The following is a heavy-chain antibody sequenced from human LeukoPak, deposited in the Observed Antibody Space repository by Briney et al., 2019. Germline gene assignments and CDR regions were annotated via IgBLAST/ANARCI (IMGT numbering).Heavy chain of an antibody. V-gene: IGHV4-39*01. D-gene: IGHD2-8*01. J-gene: IGHJ5*02. CDR3: ARRCTNGVCYMRDNWFDP. Sequence: SETLSLTCTVSGGSISSSSYYWGWIRQPPGKGLEWIGSIDYSGSTYYNPSLKSRVTISVDTSKNQFSLKLSSVTAADTAVYYCARRCTNGVCYMRDNWFDPWGQGTLVTVSS. CDR1: GGSISSSSYY. CDR2: IDYSGST.